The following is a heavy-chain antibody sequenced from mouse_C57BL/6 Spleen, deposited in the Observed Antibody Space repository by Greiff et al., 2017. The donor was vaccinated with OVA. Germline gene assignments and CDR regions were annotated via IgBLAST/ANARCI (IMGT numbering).Heavy chain of an antibody. V-gene: IGHV5-4*01. J-gene: IGHJ4*01. CDR3: ERDSPYYYGSSYAMDY. CDR2: ISDGGSYT. D-gene: IGHD1-1*01. CDR1: GFTFSSYA. Sequence: EVMLVESGGGLVKPGGSLKLSCAASGFTFSSYAMSWVRQTPEKRLEWVATISDGGSYTYYPDNVKGRFTISRDNAKNNLYLQMSHLKSEDTAMYYCERDSPYYYGSSYAMDYWGQGTSVTVSS.